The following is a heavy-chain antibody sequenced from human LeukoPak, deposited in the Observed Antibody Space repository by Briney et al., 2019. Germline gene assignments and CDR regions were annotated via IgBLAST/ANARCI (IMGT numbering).Heavy chain of an antibody. CDR1: GFIFNSYA. V-gene: IGHV3-64*01. J-gene: IGHJ4*02. CDR2: ITSNGGST. CDR3: TRGPGYDYVWGSYRADY. Sequence: GGSLRLSCAASGFIFNSYAMHWVRQAPGRGMEYVSAITSNGGSTFYANSVKGRFTISRDNSKNTLFLQMGSLRAEDMAVYYCTRGPGYDYVWGSYRADYWGQGTLVTVSS. D-gene: IGHD3-16*02.